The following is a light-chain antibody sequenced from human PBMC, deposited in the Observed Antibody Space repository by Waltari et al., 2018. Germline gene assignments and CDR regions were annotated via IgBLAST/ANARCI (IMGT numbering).Light chain of an antibody. V-gene: IGLV2-14*01. CDR1: NRDIGDYKY. CDR3: SSYTITGTVL. J-gene: IGLJ2*01. CDR2: EVT. Sequence: QSALTQPASVSGSPGQSIIISCTATNRDIGDYKYISWYQQHPGKAPKLMIYEVTNRPSGVSSRFSGSKSGNMASLAISGLQPEDEADYYCSSYTITGTVLFGGGTKLTVL.